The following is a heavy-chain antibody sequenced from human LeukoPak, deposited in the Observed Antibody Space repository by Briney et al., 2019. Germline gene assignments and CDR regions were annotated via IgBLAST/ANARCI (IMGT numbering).Heavy chain of an antibody. J-gene: IGHJ4*02. CDR3: VREYSGWLAAAGA. V-gene: IGHV3-21*06. D-gene: IGHD6-13*01. Sequence: GGSLRLSCAASGFTFKSFRMNWVRQAPDKRLEWVSSISGSSNYIYYADSVRGRFTISRDNAKNSLYHQMNSLRAEDTAVYYCVREYSGWLAAAGAWGQGVLVTVSS. CDR1: GFTFKSFR. CDR2: ISGSSNYI.